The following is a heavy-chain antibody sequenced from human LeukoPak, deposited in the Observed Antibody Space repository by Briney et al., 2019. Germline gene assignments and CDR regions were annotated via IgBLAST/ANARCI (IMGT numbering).Heavy chain of an antibody. Sequence: GGSLRLSCAASGFIFSDYEMNWVRQAPGKGLEWVSYISSSSSSIYYADSVKGRFTISRDNAKNSLYLQMNSLRAEDTAVYYCARVSNAYDYYYMDVWGKGTTVTVSS. CDR1: GFIFSDYE. D-gene: IGHD2-8*01. CDR2: ISSSSSSI. CDR3: ARVSNAYDYYYMDV. V-gene: IGHV3-48*01. J-gene: IGHJ6*03.